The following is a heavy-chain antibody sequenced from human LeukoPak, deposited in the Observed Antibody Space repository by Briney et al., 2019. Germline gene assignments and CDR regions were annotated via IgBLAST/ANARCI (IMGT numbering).Heavy chain of an antibody. CDR3: ARGRLGELSTFDY. Sequence: SVKVSCKASGGTFSSYAISWVRQAPGQGLEWMGGIIPIFGTANYAQKFQGRVTITTDESTSTAYMELSSLRSEDTAVYYCARGRLGELSTFDYWGQRTLVTVSS. CDR2: IIPIFGTA. D-gene: IGHD3-16*02. J-gene: IGHJ4*02. CDR1: GGTFSSYA. V-gene: IGHV1-69*05.